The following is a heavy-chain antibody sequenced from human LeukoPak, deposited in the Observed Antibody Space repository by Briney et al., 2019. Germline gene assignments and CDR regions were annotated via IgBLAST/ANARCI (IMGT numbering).Heavy chain of an antibody. J-gene: IGHJ4*02. CDR3: ARDPSGSGWSLNC. Sequence: GGSLRLSCTASGFNFGSDAMHWVRQAPGKGLEWVAFIWYDGSNDHYADSVKGRFTISRDNSKNTVCLQMNSLRVEDTAVYYCARDPSGSGWSLNCWGQGTLVTVSS. CDR1: GFNFGSDA. CDR2: IWYDGSND. D-gene: IGHD6-19*01. V-gene: IGHV3-33*01.